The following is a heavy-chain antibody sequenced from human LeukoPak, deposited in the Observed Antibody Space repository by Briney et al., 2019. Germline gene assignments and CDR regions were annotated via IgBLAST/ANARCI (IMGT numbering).Heavy chain of an antibody. CDR2: ISGSGGST. V-gene: IGHV3-23*01. CDR3: AKEGDPNDPTDILTGYFLPSYYYGMDV. D-gene: IGHD3-9*01. CDR1: GFTFSSYA. J-gene: IGHJ6*02. Sequence: GGSLRLSCAASGFTFSSYAMSWVRQAPGKGLEWVSAISGSGGSTYYADSVKGRFTISRDNSKNTLYLQMNSLRAEDTAVYYCAKEGDPNDPTDILTGYFLPSYYYGMDVWGQGTTVTVSS.